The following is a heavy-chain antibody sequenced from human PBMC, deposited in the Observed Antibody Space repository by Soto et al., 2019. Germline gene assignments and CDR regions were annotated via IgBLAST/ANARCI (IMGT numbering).Heavy chain of an antibody. D-gene: IGHD6-25*01. CDR2: IYYSGGS. CDR3: ARAHHFLAAGFDY. V-gene: IGHV4-39*01. J-gene: IGHJ4*02. Sequence: QLQLQESGPGLVKPSETLSLTCTVSGGSISSSSYYWGWIRQPPGKGLEWIGSIYYSGGSYYNPSLKSRDTISVDTSKNQFSLKLSSVTAADTAVYYCARAHHFLAAGFDYWGQGTLVTVSS. CDR1: GGSISSSSYY.